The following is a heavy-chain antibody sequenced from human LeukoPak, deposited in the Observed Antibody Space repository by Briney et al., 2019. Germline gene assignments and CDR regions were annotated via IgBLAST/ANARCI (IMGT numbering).Heavy chain of an antibody. CDR1: GYTFTSYS. Sequence: ASVKVSCKASGYTFTSYSISWVRQAPGQGLEWMGWISAYNGNTNYAQKLQGRVTMTTDTSTSTAYMELRSLRSDDTAVYYCARDDFRITMVRGVIIDAFDIWGQGTMVTVSS. J-gene: IGHJ3*02. CDR2: ISAYNGNT. D-gene: IGHD3-10*01. CDR3: ARDDFRITMVRGVIIDAFDI. V-gene: IGHV1-18*01.